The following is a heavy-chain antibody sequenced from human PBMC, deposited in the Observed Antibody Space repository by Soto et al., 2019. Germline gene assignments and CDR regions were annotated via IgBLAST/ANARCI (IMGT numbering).Heavy chain of an antibody. CDR1: GDSISPYY. D-gene: IGHD2-21*02. CDR2: IFYSGST. Sequence: SETLSLTCTVSGDSISPYYWSWIRQPPGKGLEWIGYIFYSGSTSYNPSLKSRVTISVDTSKNQFSLNLYSLTSADTAVYYCARGGLPYAFDIWG. J-gene: IGHJ3*02. V-gene: IGHV4-59*01. CDR3: ARGGLPYAFDI.